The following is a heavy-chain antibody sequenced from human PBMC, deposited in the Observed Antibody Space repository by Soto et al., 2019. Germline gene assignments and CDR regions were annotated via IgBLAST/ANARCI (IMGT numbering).Heavy chain of an antibody. J-gene: IGHJ4*02. V-gene: IGHV4-31*03. CDR3: ARDAPGVAPF. CDR2: INYRGTT. CDR1: GGSIIDGQTY. D-gene: IGHD2-15*01. Sequence: QVQLQESGPGLVKPSQTLSLTCTVSGGSIIDGQTYLNWIRQHPERGLEWMGYINYRGTTNYSPALKSGLLISVDTSKNQFSNTLTSVPAADTAVYYCARDAPGVAPFWGQGTLVTVSS.